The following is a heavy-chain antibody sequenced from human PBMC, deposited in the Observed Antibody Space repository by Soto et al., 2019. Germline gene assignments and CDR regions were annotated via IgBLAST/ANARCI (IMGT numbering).Heavy chain of an antibody. Sequence: GWSLRLSCAASGFTFRSFTMNLVRQAPGKGLEWGSTISSNSAYIYYTDALRGRFTISRDKAKNSLHLQMNSLRAEDTAVYYCTRDASRDSSARGWFEPWGPGTLVTVSS. D-gene: IGHD6-13*01. CDR3: TRDASRDSSARGWFEP. CDR1: GFTFRSFT. J-gene: IGHJ5*02. V-gene: IGHV3-21*01. CDR2: ISSNSAYI.